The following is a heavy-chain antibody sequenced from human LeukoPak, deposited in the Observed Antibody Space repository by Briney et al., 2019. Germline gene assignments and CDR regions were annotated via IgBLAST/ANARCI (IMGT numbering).Heavy chain of an antibody. CDR1: GLTFSSCA. D-gene: IGHD6-6*01. Sequence: PGGSLRLSCAASGLTFSSCAMNWVRQAPGKGLEWVSSISSSSYIYYADSVKGRFTISRDNAKNSLYLQMNSLRAEDTAVYYCAKPSIAVRPYYMDVWGKGTTVTVSS. CDR3: AKPSIAVRPYYMDV. CDR2: ISSSSYI. V-gene: IGHV3-21*01. J-gene: IGHJ6*03.